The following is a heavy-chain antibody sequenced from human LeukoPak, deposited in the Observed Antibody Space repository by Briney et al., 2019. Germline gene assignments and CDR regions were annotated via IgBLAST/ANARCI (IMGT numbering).Heavy chain of an antibody. V-gene: IGHV3-53*01. CDR2: IYSGGST. D-gene: IGHD6-19*01. Sequence: GGSQRLSCAASGFTVSSNYMSWVRQAPGKGLEWVSVIYSGGSTYYADSVKGRFTISRDNSKNTLYLQMNSLRAEDTAVYYCARVGGWSNYYYYGMDVWGQGTTVTVSS. CDR1: GFTVSSNY. J-gene: IGHJ6*02. CDR3: ARVGGWSNYYYYGMDV.